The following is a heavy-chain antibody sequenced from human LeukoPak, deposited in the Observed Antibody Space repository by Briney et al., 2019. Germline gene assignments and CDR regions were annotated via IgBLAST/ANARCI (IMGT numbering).Heavy chain of an antibody. Sequence: PGGSLRLSCAASGFTFSSYWMSWVRQAPGKGLEWVANIKQDGSEKYYVDSVKGRFTISRDNAKNSLYLQMNSLRAEDTAVYYCARARAMVANYYYYGMDVWGKGTTVTVSS. D-gene: IGHD5-18*01. CDR3: ARARAMVANYYYYGMDV. CDR1: GFTFSSYW. CDR2: IKQDGSEK. J-gene: IGHJ6*04. V-gene: IGHV3-7*01.